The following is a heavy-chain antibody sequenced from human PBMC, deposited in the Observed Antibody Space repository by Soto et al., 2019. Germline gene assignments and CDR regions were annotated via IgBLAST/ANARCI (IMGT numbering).Heavy chain of an antibody. D-gene: IGHD6-13*01. CDR3: ARESESNSTLGMDV. Sequence: LSLTCTVSGGSVSSGSYYWSWIRQPPGKGLEWIGYIYYSGSTNYNPSLKSRVTISVDTSKNQFSLKLSSVTAADTAVYYCARESESNSTLGMDVWGQGTTVTVSS. CDR2: IYYSGST. CDR1: GGSVSSGSYY. V-gene: IGHV4-61*01. J-gene: IGHJ6*02.